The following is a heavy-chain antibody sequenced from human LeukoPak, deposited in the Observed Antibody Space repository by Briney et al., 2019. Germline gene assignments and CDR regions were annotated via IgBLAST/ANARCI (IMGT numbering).Heavy chain of an antibody. D-gene: IGHD2-8*01. CDR2: IYYSGST. Sequence: PSETLSLTCTVSGVSISSSSYYWGWIRQPPGKGLEWIGSIYYSGSTYYNPSLKSRVTISVDTSKNQFSLKLSSVTAADTAVYYCARGYCTNAVCSLGPTQAWGQGTLVTVSS. CDR1: GVSISSSSYY. CDR3: ARGYCTNAVCSLGPTQA. V-gene: IGHV4-39*07. J-gene: IGHJ4*02.